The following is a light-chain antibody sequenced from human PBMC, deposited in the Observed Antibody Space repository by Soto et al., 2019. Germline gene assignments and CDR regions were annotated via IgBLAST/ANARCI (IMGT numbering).Light chain of an antibody. CDR1: SSDVGTYNY. CDR3: SSYGGSNNFVV. CDR2: EVS. V-gene: IGLV2-8*01. Sequence: QSALTQPTSASGSPGQSVTISCTGTSSDVGTYNYVSWYQQHPGKAPKLMIYEVSKRPSGVPDRFSGSKSDNTASLTVSGLQAEDEADYYCSSYGGSNNFVVFGGGTKLTVL. J-gene: IGLJ2*01.